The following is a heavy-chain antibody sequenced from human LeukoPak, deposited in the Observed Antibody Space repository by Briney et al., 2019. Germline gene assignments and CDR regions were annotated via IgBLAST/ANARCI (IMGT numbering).Heavy chain of an antibody. D-gene: IGHD3-10*01. V-gene: IGHV4-39*07. CDR2: MYYSGST. CDR1: GGSISSSSYY. Sequence: PSETLSLTCTVSGGSISSSSYYWGWIRQPPGKGLEWIGSMYYSGSTYYNPSLKSRVTISVDTSKNQFSLKLSSVTAADTAVYYCAFGLDAGDAFDIWGQGTMVTVSS. J-gene: IGHJ3*02. CDR3: AFGLDAGDAFDI.